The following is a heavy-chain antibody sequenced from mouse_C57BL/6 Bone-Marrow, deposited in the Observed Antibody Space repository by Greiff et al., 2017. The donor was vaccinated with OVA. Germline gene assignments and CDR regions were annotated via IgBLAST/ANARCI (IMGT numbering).Heavy chain of an antibody. V-gene: IGHV5-9-1*02. J-gene: IGHJ1*03. CDR2: ISSGGDYI. CDR1: GFTFSSYA. CDR3: TRDRGITTVVAWYFDV. Sequence: DVQLVESGEGLVKPGGSLKLSCAASGFTFSSYAMSWVRQTPEKRLEWVAYISSGGDYIYYADTVKGRFTISRDNARNTLYLQMSSLKSEDTAMYYCTRDRGITTVVAWYFDVWGTGTTVTVSS. D-gene: IGHD1-1*01.